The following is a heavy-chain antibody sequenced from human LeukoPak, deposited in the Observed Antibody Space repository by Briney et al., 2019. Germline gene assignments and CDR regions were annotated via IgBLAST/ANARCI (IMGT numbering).Heavy chain of an antibody. J-gene: IGHJ2*01. CDR2: ISWNSGSI. CDR3: AKDNRYDSSGYYYWYFDL. V-gene: IGHV3-9*03. D-gene: IGHD3-22*01. Sequence: GGSLRLSCAASGFTFDDYAMHWVRQAPGKGLEWVSGISWNSGSIGHADSVKGRFTISRDNAKNSLYLQMNSLRAEDMALYYCAKDNRYDSSGYYYWYFDLWGRGTLVTVSS. CDR1: GFTFDDYA.